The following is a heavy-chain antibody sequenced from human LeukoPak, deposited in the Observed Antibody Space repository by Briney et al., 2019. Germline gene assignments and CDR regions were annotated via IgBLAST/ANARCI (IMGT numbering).Heavy chain of an antibody. D-gene: IGHD6-6*01. J-gene: IGHJ4*02. CDR1: GITFSSYW. CDR2: IKQDGSEK. Sequence: GGSLRLSCAASGITFSSYWMSWVRQAPGKGLEWVANIKQDGSEKYYVDSVKGRFTTSRDNAKNSLYLQMNSLRAEDTAVYYCARENPYSSSSPMWYWGQGTLVTVSS. CDR3: ARENPYSSSSPMWY. V-gene: IGHV3-7*01.